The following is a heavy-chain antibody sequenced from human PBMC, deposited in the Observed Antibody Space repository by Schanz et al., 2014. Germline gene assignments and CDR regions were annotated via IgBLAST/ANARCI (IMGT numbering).Heavy chain of an antibody. D-gene: IGHD3-22*01. V-gene: IGHV1-18*01. CDR3: AREVGLYDRGWFDP. CDR2: ISPYTGNT. CDR1: GYTFISYG. Sequence: QVQLVQSGAEVKKPGASVKVSCKASGYTFISYGIKWVRQAPGQGLEWVGWISPYTGNTHYFDKMEGRVTMTTDTSTSTAYMELRSLRSDDTAMYYCAREVGLYDRGWFDPWGQGTLVTVSS. J-gene: IGHJ5*02.